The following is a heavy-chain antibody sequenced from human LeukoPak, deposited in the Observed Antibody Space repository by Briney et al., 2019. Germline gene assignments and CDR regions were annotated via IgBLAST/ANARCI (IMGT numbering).Heavy chain of an antibody. Sequence: HGESPKISCKGSGYSFTSYWIAWVRQMPGRGLEWMGIIFPDDSDTRYSPSFQGLIAISADKSINTAYLQWSSLKASDTAMYYCARHSDITVADSWGQGTLVTVSS. CDR2: IFPDDSDT. CDR1: GYSFTSYW. V-gene: IGHV5-51*01. CDR3: ARHSDITVADS. J-gene: IGHJ5*01. D-gene: IGHD6-19*01.